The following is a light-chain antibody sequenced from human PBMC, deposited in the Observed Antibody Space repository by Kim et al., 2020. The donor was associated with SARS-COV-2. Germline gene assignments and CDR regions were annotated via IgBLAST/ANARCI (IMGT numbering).Light chain of an antibody. V-gene: IGKV3D-15*01. J-gene: IGKJ4*01. Sequence: EIVMTQSPATLSVSPGERATLSCRASQTVSSKLAWYQQTPGQPPRLLIYDASTRATGIPAKFSGTGSGTDFTLIISSLQSEDSAVYYWQQYDSWLSFGGGTKVDIK. CDR1: QTVSSK. CDR2: DAS. CDR3: QQYDSWLS.